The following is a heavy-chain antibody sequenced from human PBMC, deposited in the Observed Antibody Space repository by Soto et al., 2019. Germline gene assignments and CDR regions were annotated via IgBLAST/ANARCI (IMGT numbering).Heavy chain of an antibody. CDR2: IIPLLRST. CDR3: AKDSGIVAVPAAMGFDY. J-gene: IGHJ4*02. V-gene: IGHV1-69*11. Sequence: QVQLVQSGAQVKKPGSSVKVSCKASGDSFSTYAVSWVRQAPGQGLEWMGKIIPLLRSTTYAQKFRGRVTITADETTSTAYMDLTSLTAEDTAVYYCAKDSGIVAVPAAMGFDYWGQGTLVNVSS. D-gene: IGHD2-2*01. CDR1: GDSFSTYA.